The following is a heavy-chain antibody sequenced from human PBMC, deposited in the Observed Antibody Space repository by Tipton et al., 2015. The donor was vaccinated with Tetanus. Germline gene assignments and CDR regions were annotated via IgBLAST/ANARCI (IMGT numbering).Heavy chain of an antibody. CDR3: SREKSSSSDC. Sequence: TLSLTCTVSGGSISDSDYHWGWVRQPPGKGLDWIGSIYYSGNTYYKPSLKSRVTISVDTSKNQFSLKLTSVTAADTAVYYCSREKSSSSDCWGQGTLVTVSS. D-gene: IGHD6-6*01. J-gene: IGHJ4*02. V-gene: IGHV4-39*01. CDR2: IYYSGNT. CDR1: GGSISDSDYH.